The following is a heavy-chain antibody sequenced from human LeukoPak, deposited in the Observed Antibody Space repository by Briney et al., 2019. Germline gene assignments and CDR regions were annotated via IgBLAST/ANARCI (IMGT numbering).Heavy chain of an antibody. CDR3: ARVLHKRMYDSTTYFPY. CDR2: ISSDSSTI. D-gene: IGHD3-22*01. Sequence: GGSLRLSCAASGFTLSNYNMNWVRQAPGKGLKWISYISSDSSTIYYADSVKGRFTISRDNAKNSLYLQMNSLRAEDTAVYYCARVLHKRMYDSTTYFPYWGQGILVTVSS. J-gene: IGHJ4*02. CDR1: GFTLSNYN. V-gene: IGHV3-48*01.